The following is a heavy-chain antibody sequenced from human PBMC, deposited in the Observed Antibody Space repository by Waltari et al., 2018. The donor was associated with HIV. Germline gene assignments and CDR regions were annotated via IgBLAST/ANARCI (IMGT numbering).Heavy chain of an antibody. Sequence: QVQLQQWGAGLLKPSETLSLTCAVYGGSFTNYYWSWIRQSPGKGLEWLGEVTHSGTMDYNPSLKSRLTISVDTTKSQFSLTLNSVTAADTAVYYCARGGSGSNRSVPSSWGQGTLVTVSS. J-gene: IGHJ4*02. V-gene: IGHV4-34*01. CDR1: GGSFTNYY. D-gene: IGHD3-16*02. CDR3: ARGGSGSNRSVPSS. CDR2: VTHSGTM.